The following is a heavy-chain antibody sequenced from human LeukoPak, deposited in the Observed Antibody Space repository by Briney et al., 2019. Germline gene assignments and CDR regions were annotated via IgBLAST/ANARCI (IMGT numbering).Heavy chain of an antibody. Sequence: GGSLRLSCAASGFTFSSYSMNWVRQAPGKGLEWISYISSSSSTIYYADSVKGRFTISRDNAKNSLYLQMNSLRAEDTAVYYRARDRGAARPNNYFDYWGQGTLVTVSS. J-gene: IGHJ4*02. CDR1: GFTFSSYS. V-gene: IGHV3-48*01. CDR2: ISSSSSTI. CDR3: ARDRGAARPNNYFDY. D-gene: IGHD6-6*01.